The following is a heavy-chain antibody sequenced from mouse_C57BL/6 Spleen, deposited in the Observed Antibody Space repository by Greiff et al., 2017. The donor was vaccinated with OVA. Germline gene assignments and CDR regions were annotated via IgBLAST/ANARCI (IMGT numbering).Heavy chain of an antibody. D-gene: IGHD2-3*01. J-gene: IGHJ4*01. CDR3: ARSVYDGYWNYAMGY. V-gene: IGHV1-53*01. Sequence: QVQLQQPGTELVKPGASVKLSCKASGYTFTSYWMHWVKQRPGQGLEWIGNINPSNGGTNYNEKFKSKATLTVDKSSSTAYMQLSSLTSEDSAVYYCARSVYDGYWNYAMGYWGQGTSVTVSS. CDR1: GYTFTSYW. CDR2: INPSNGGT.